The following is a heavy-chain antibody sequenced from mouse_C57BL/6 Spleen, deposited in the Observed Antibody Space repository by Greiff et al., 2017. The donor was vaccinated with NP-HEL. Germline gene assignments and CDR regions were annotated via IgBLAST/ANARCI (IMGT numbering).Heavy chain of an antibody. CDR1: GYTFTDYN. D-gene: IGHD1-1*01. CDR3: ARDCSTVVAKYFDY. CDR2: INPNNGGT. Sequence: EVQLQESGPELVKPGASVKMSCKASGYTFTDYNMHWVKQSHGKSLEWIGDINPNNGGTSYNQKFKGKATLTVNKSSSTAYMELRSLTAEDSAVYYCARDCSTVVAKYFDYWGQGTTLTVSS. J-gene: IGHJ2*01. V-gene: IGHV1-22*01.